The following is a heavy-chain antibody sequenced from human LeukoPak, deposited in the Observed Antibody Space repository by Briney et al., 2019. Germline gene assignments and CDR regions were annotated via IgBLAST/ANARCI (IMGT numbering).Heavy chain of an antibody. J-gene: IGHJ4*02. Sequence: GESLKISCKGSGYSFTNYWIGWVRQMPGKGLEWMGIIYPGDSDTRYSPSFQGQVTISADKSISTAYLQWSSLKASDTAMYYCASLTNYYGSGSYYNGWDYWGQGTLVTVSS. CDR1: GYSFTNYW. V-gene: IGHV5-51*01. CDR3: ASLTNYYGSGSYYNGWDY. D-gene: IGHD3-10*01. CDR2: IYPGDSDT.